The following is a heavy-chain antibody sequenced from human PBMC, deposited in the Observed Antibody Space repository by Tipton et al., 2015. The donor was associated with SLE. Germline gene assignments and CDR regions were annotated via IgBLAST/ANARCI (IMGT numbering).Heavy chain of an antibody. CDR1: GGSFSGYY. CDR3: ARDRYCSGGSCYYYYGMDV. Sequence: LRLSCAVYGGSFSGYYWSWIRQPPGKGLEWIGEINHSGSTNYNPSLKSRVTISVDTSKNQFSLKLSSVTAADTAAYYCARDRYCSGGSCYYYYGMDVWGQGP. V-gene: IGHV4-34*01. D-gene: IGHD2-15*01. J-gene: IGHJ6*02. CDR2: INHSGST.